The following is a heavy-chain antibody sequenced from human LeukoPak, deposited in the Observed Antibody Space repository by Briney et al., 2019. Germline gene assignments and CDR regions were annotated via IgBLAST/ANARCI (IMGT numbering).Heavy chain of an antibody. J-gene: IGHJ3*02. CDR2: INAGSGNT. CDR3: ARFERERAFDI. D-gene: IGHD1-1*01. V-gene: IGHV1-3*01. CDR1: GYTFTSYA. Sequence: ASVKVSCKASGYTFTSYAMHWVRQAPGQRLEWMGWINAGSGNTKYSQKFQGRVTITRDTSASTAYMELSSLRSEDTAVYYCARFERERAFDIWGQGTMVTVSS.